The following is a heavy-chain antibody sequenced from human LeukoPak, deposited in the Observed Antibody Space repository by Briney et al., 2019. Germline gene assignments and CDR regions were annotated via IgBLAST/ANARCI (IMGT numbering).Heavy chain of an antibody. D-gene: IGHD3-10*01. V-gene: IGHV1-2*02. Sequence: ASVKVSCKTSGYIFNDFYLHWVRQAPGQGLEWMGWISPTNGATSYARRFQGRVNMARDTSTSTSYMELSSLGSDDTAVYYCARSLSVTRGLITTMLGYWGQGTLVTVSS. J-gene: IGHJ4*02. CDR3: ARSLSVTRGLITTMLGY. CDR2: ISPTNGAT. CDR1: GYIFNDFY.